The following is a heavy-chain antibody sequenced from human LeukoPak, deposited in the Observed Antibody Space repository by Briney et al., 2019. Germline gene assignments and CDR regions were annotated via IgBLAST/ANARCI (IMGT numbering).Heavy chain of an antibody. V-gene: IGHV1-46*01. CDR3: ARVAVITRALDY. Sequence: GASVKVSCKASGHTFTSYYMHWVRQAPGQGLEWMGIINPSGGSTSYAQKFQGRVTMTRDTSASTVYMELSSLRSEDTAVYYCARVAVITRALDYWGQGTLVTVSS. D-gene: IGHD3-22*01. CDR2: INPSGGST. J-gene: IGHJ4*02. CDR1: GHTFTSYY.